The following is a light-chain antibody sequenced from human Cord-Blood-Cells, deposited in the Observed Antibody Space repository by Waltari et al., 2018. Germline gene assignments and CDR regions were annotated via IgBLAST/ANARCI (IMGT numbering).Light chain of an antibody. J-gene: IGKJ2*01. Sequence: EIVLTQSPGTLSLSPGERATLSCRASQSVSSSYLAWYQQKPGQAPRLLLLGASSRATGIPDRFSGSGSGTDFTLTISRLEPEDFAVYYCQQYGSSPYTFGQGTKLEIK. CDR3: QQYGSSPYT. CDR1: QSVSSSY. V-gene: IGKV3-20*01. CDR2: GAS.